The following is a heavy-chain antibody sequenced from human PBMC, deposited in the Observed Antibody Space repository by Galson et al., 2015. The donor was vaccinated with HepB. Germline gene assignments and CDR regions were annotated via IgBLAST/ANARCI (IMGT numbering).Heavy chain of an antibody. CDR2: INPSGGST. J-gene: IGHJ6*03. D-gene: IGHD3-3*01. CDR1: GYTFTSYY. V-gene: IGHV1-46*03. Sequence: SVKVSCKASGYTFTSYYMHWVRQAPGQGLEWMGIINPSGGSTSYAQKFQGRVTMTRDTSTSTVYMELSSLRSEDTAVYYCARNNYDFWSGYYLHYYYYMDVWGKGTTVTVSS. CDR3: ARNNYDFWSGYYLHYYYYMDV.